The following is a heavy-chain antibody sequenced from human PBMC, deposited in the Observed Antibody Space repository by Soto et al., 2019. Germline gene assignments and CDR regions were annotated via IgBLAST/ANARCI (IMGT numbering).Heavy chain of an antibody. CDR1: GGSISTSNW. Sequence: PSETLSLTCAVSGGSISTSNWWSWVRQTPGKGLEWIGEVYRTGSTTYNPSLESRLTISVDRSKNQFSLKLSSVTAADTAVYYCARAGGLGAVAVDYWGQGTLVTVSS. J-gene: IGHJ4*02. D-gene: IGHD6-19*01. CDR2: VYRTGST. CDR3: ARAGGLGAVAVDY. V-gene: IGHV4-4*02.